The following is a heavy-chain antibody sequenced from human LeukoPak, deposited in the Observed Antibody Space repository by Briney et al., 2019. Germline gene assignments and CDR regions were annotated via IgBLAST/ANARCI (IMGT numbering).Heavy chain of an antibody. CDR2: INHSGST. CDR1: GGSFSGYY. CDR3: ARRAGLLWFGPNNWFDP. Sequence: KTSETLSLTCAVYGGSFSGYYWSWIRQPPGKGLEWIGEINHSGSTNYNPSLKSRVTISVDTSKNQFSLKLSSVTAADTAMYYCARRAGLLWFGPNNWFDPWGQGTLVTVSS. J-gene: IGHJ5*02. V-gene: IGHV4-34*01. D-gene: IGHD3-10*01.